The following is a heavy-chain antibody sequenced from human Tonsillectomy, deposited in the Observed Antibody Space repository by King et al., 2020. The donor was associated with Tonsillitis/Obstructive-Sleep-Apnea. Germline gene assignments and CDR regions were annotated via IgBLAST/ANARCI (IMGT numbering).Heavy chain of an antibody. V-gene: IGHV3-53*01. CDR3: ARAYYDFWSGYSPVNYYFDF. D-gene: IGHD3-3*01. J-gene: IGHJ4*02. CDR2: IYSGGST. Sequence: VQLVESGGGLIQPGGSLRLSCAASGFTVSSNYMSWVRQAPGKGLEWVSVIYSGGSTYYADSVKGRFTISRDNSKNTLYLQMNSLRAEDTAVYYCARAYYDFWSGYSPVNYYFDFWGQGTLVTVSS. CDR1: GFTVSSNY.